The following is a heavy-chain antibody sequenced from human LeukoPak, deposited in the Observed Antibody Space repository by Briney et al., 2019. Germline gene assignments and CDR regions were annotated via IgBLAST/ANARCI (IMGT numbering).Heavy chain of an antibody. CDR2: ISSSGSMI. V-gene: IGHV3-48*04. Sequence: GGSLRLSCAASGFTFSRAWINWVRQAPGKGLEWVSYISSSGSMISDADSVKGRFTISRDNAKKSLYLQMNSLRAEDTAVYYCARDEYIHGDLTNFDSWGQGTLVIVSS. D-gene: IGHD4-17*01. CDR3: ARDEYIHGDLTNFDS. J-gene: IGHJ4*02. CDR1: GFTFSRAW.